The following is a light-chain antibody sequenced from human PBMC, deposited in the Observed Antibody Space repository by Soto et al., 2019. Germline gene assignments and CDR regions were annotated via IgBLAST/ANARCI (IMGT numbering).Light chain of an antibody. CDR1: QSVSSRS. J-gene: IGKJ3*01. V-gene: IGKV3-20*01. CDR3: QQSGSSPPFI. Sequence: EIVLTQSPGTLSLSPGERATLSCRASQSVSSRSLAWYQQKPGQAPRLLISGASSRAADIPDRFSGSGSGTDFTLSISRLEPEDFAVYYCQQSGSSPPFIFGPGTKVDIK. CDR2: GAS.